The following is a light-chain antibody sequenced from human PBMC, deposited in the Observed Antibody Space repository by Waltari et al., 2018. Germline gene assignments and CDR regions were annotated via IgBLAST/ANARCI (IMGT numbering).Light chain of an antibody. V-gene: IGKV3-20*01. CDR3: QQYGSSPVT. J-gene: IGKJ3*01. CDR1: QSVSSSY. Sequence: EIVLTQSPGTLSLSPGERATLSCRASQSVSSSYLAWYQQKPGQAPRLLIYGASSRATGIPDRLSGSGSGTDFTLTISRLEPEDFAVYXCQQYGSSPVTFGXGTKVDIK. CDR2: GAS.